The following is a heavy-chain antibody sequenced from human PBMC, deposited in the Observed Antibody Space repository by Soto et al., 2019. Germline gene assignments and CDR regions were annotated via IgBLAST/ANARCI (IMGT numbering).Heavy chain of an antibody. J-gene: IGHJ5*02. D-gene: IGHD6-13*01. V-gene: IGHV4-59*01. Sequence: SETLCLTCTVSGGSINSYYWSWIRQPPGKGLEWIGHIYYSGNTNYNPSLKRRVTISVDTSKNQFSLKLSSVTATDTAVYYCARGTVAAAGTRLWWFDPWGQGTLVTVSS. CDR3: ARGTVAAAGTRLWWFDP. CDR1: GGSINSYY. CDR2: IYYSGNT.